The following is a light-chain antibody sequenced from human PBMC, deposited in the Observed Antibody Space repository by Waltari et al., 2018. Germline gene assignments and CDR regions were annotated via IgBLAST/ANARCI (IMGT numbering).Light chain of an antibody. CDR3: QQSYSTPQT. J-gene: IGKJ1*01. CDR1: QTVSTY. Sequence: IVLTQSPATLSLSPGERATLSCRASQTVSTYLAWFQQKPGQAPRLLIYDASNRAPGIPARFSGSGSGTDFSLTISSLEPEDFATYYCQQSYSTPQTFGQGTKVEIK. CDR2: DAS. V-gene: IGKV3-11*01.